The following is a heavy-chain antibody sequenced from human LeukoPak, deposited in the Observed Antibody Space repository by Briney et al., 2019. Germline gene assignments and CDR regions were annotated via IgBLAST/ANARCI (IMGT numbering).Heavy chain of an antibody. CDR3: ARDSRGSSWFFDY. V-gene: IGHV3-23*01. CDR2: IGVSGGTT. CDR1: GFTFSNYA. Sequence: GGSLRLSCAASGFTFSNYAMSWVRQAPGKGLEWVSGIGVSGGTTYYADSVKGRFTISRDNGKNSLYLQMNSLRVEDTAVYYCARDSRGSSWFFDYWGQGALVAVSS. D-gene: IGHD6-13*01. J-gene: IGHJ4*02.